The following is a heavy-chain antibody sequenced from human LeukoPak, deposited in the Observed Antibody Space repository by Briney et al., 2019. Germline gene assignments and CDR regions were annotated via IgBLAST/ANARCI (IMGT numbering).Heavy chain of an antibody. CDR2: MSGSGDST. D-gene: IGHD2-15*01. CDR1: GFTFSNYA. Sequence: GGSLRLSCAASGFTFSNYAMSWVRQAPGKGLEWVSVMSGSGDSTNYADSVKGRFTVSRDNSKNTLYLHMNSLRAEDTAVYYCAKTGAVPIVYYFDYWGQGTLVTVSS. V-gene: IGHV3-23*01. J-gene: IGHJ4*02. CDR3: AKTGAVPIVYYFDY.